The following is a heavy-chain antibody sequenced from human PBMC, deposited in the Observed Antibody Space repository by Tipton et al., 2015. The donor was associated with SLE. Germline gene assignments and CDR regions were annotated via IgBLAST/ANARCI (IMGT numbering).Heavy chain of an antibody. CDR1: GDSTSNYY. D-gene: IGHD5-24*01. J-gene: IGHJ4*02. V-gene: IGHV4-59*01. CDR2: IFYSGST. Sequence: TLSLTCTVSGDSTSNYYWSWIRQPPGKGLEWIGCIFYSGSTNYNPSLKSRVPISVDTSKILFSLKLNSVTAADTAVYYCARDLDGYNYGDYWGQGILVTVSS. CDR3: ARDLDGYNYGDY.